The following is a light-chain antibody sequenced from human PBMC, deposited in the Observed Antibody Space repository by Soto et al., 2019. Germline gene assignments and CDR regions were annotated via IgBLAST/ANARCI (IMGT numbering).Light chain of an antibody. Sequence: DIRLPQSPSTLSASVGDSVTITCRASQYIDGWLAWYQQKPGKAPHLLIYKTSTLESGVPSRFSASGSGTEFTLTTSSLRADYFATYDCQQCHCYSSFGQGTKLEI. CDR1: QYIDGW. CDR2: KTS. J-gene: IGKJ2*01. CDR3: QQCHCYSS. V-gene: IGKV1-5*03.